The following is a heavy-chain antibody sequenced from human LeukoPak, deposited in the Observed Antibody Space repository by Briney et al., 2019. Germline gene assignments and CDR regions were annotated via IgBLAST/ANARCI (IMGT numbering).Heavy chain of an antibody. V-gene: IGHV3-48*02. J-gene: IGHJ6*02. CDR3: ARVSCSSTSCFYYYGMDV. D-gene: IGHD2-2*01. CDR2: ISSSSSTI. CDR1: GFTFSSYS. Sequence: PGGSLRLSCAASGFTFSSYSMNWVRQAPGKGLEWVSYISSSSSTIYYADSVTGRFTISRDNAKNSLYLQMNSLRDEDTAFYYCARVSCSSTSCFYYYGMDVWGQGTTVTVSS.